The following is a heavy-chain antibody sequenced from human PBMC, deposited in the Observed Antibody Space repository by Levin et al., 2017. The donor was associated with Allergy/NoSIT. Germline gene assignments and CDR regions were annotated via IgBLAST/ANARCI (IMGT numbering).Heavy chain of an antibody. CDR3: ARLSVTVWSPFDL. CDR1: GFTVSSNY. J-gene: IGHJ4*02. CDR2: YYGDGRT. D-gene: IGHD2-21*01. Sequence: GGSLRLSCAASGFTVSSNYMSWVRQAPGKGLEWVSLYYGDGRTAYGDSVKGRFTISRDISRNTLDLQMNSLRAEDTALYYCARLSVTVWSPFDLWGQGTLVTVSS. V-gene: IGHV3-53*01.